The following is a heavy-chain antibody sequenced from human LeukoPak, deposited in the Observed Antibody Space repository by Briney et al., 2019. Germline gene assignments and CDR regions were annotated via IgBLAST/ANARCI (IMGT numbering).Heavy chain of an antibody. CDR3: ARTLYGDYGEYYFDY. J-gene: IGHJ4*02. CDR1: GGSISSSSYY. CDR2: IYYSGST. V-gene: IGHV4-39*01. Sequence: PSETLSLTCTVSGGSISSSSYYWGWIRQPPGKGLEWIGSIYYSGSTYYNPSLKSRVTISVDTSKNQFSLKLSSVTAADTAVYYCARTLYGDYGEYYFDYWGQGTLVTVSS. D-gene: IGHD4-17*01.